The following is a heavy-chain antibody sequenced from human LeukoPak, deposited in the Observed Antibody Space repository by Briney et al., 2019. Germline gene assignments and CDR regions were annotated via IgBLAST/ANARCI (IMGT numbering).Heavy chain of an antibody. CDR3: ARERYSSGSYGNDY. CDR2: IYTSGST. D-gene: IGHD6-19*01. V-gene: IGHV4-61*02. CDR1: GGSISSGSYY. J-gene: IGHJ4*02. Sequence: KPSQTLSLTCTVSGGSISSGSYYWSWIRQPAGKGLEWIGRIYTSGSTNYNPSLKSRVTISVDTSKNQFSLKLTSVTAADTAVYYCARERYSSGSYGNDYWGQGTLVTVSS.